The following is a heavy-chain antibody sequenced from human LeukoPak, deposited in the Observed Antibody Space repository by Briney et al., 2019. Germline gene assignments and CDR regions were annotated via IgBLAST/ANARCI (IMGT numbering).Heavy chain of an antibody. Sequence: PGGSLRLSCAASGFTFSSYSMNWVRQAPGKGLEWVSSICSTSRCIFYADSVKGRFTIPRDNAKSSLYLQMNDLRAKDTAVYYCVRHGDTDSCLANWGQGTLVTVSS. J-gene: IGHJ4*02. CDR1: GFTFSSYS. V-gene: IGHV3-21*01. CDR2: ICSTSRCI. CDR3: VRHGDTDSCLAN. D-gene: IGHD2-2*01.